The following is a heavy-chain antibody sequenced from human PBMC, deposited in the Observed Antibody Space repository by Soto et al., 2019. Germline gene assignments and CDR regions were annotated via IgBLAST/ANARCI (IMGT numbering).Heavy chain of an antibody. J-gene: IGHJ4*02. CDR2: IFSNDEK. V-gene: IGHV2-26*01. D-gene: IGHD6-13*01. CDR1: GFSLSNARMG. Sequence: QDTLKESGPVLVKPTETLTLTCTVSGFSLSNARMGVSWIRQPPGKALEWLAHIFSNDEKSYSTSLKSRLTISKDTSKSQVVLTMTNMDPVDTATYYCERIQGYSSSWYYFDYWGQGTLVTVSS. CDR3: ERIQGYSSSWYYFDY.